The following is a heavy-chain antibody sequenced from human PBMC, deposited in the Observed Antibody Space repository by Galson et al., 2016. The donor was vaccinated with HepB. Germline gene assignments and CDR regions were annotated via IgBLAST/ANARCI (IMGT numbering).Heavy chain of an antibody. D-gene: IGHD2/OR15-2a*01. Sequence: SVKVSCKASGYTFTSYYMHWVRQAPGQGLEWMGIINPSGGSTSYAQKFQGRVTMTRDTSTSTVYMELSSLRSEDTAVYYCAGGRVPNYFRYYYYGMDVWGQGTTVTVSS. J-gene: IGHJ6*02. CDR1: GYTFTSYY. CDR2: INPSGGST. CDR3: AGGRVPNYFRYYYYGMDV. V-gene: IGHV1-46*01.